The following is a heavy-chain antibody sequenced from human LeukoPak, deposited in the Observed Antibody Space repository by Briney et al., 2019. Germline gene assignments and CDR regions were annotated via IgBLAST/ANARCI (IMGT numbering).Heavy chain of an antibody. J-gene: IGHJ4*02. CDR1: GFTFSSYA. CDR2: ISSSSSYI. V-gene: IGHV3-21*01. D-gene: IGHD5-12*01. Sequence: GGSLRLSCAASGFTFSSYAMSWVRQAPGKGLEWVLSISSSSSYIYYADSVKGRFTISRDNAKNSLYLQMNSLRAEDTAVYYCARSSSGYGTRFDYWGQGTLVTVSS. CDR3: ARSSSGYGTRFDY.